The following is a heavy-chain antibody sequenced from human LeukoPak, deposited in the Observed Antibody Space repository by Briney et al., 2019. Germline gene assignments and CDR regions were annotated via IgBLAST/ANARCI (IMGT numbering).Heavy chain of an antibody. CDR1: GFTFSSYS. J-gene: IGHJ6*03. CDR3: ARVGTRMVTIVAPYYMDV. CDR2: VSSSSYI. V-gene: IGHV3-21*01. D-gene: IGHD5-24*01. Sequence: GGSLRLSCAASGFTFSSYSMNWVRQAPGKGLEWVSSVSSSSYIKYADSVKGRFTISRDNAKNSLYLQMNSLRAEDTAVYYCARVGTRMVTIVAPYYMDVWGKGTTVTVSS.